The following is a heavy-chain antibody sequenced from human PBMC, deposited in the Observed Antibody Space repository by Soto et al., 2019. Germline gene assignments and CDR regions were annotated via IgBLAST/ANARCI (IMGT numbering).Heavy chain of an antibody. CDR1: GYTFTGYY. Sequence: ASVKVSCKASGYTFTGYYMHWVRQAPGQGLEWMGWINPNSGGTNYAQKFQGWVTMTRDTSISTAYMELSSLRSEDTAVYYCARGSYDSSGLLLMDVWGQGTTVTVSS. V-gene: IGHV1-2*04. D-gene: IGHD3-22*01. CDR3: ARGSYDSSGLLLMDV. J-gene: IGHJ6*02. CDR2: INPNSGGT.